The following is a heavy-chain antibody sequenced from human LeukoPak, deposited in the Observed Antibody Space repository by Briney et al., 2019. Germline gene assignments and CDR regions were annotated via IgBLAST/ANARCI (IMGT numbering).Heavy chain of an antibody. CDR3: ARLLHDGWDARRELGAFDI. CDR2: IYYSGGT. J-gene: IGHJ3*02. Sequence: PSETLSLTCTVSGGSISSYSYYWGWIRQSPGKGLEWIGSIYYSGGTYYNPSLKSRVTISVDTSKNQFSLKLNSVTAADTAVYYCARLLHDGWDARRELGAFDIWGQGTMVTVSS. CDR1: GGSISSYSYY. D-gene: IGHD1-26*01. V-gene: IGHV4-39*01.